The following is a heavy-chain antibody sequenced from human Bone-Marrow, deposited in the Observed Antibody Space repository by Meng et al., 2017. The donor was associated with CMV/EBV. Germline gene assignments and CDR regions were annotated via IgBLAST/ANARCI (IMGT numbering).Heavy chain of an antibody. CDR1: GAPFSGYL. J-gene: IGHJ4*02. D-gene: IGHD1-26*01. V-gene: IGHV4-34*01. CDR3: SPGFRSWSGGYSS. CDR2: STHSGST. Sequence: QRWGAGLLNPSARLSLTCGVYGAPFSGYLSWVRTPPAKGLEWIGESTHSGSTNYNVSLKSRVTISRDTSKNQFYLKLSSVTATDTAVYYCSPGFRSWSGGYSSWGQGTLVTVSS.